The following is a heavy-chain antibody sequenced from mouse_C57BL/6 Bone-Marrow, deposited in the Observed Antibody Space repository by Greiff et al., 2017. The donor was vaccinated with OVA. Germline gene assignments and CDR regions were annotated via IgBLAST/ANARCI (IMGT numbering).Heavy chain of an antibody. D-gene: IGHD3-1*01. J-gene: IGHJ4*01. CDR2: ISYDGSN. V-gene: IGHV3-6*01. CDR1: GYSITSGYY. Sequence: VQLQQSGPGLVKPSQSLSLTCSVTGYSITSGYYWNWIRQFPGNKLEWMGYISYDGSNNYNPSLKNRISITRDTSKNQFFLKLNSVTTEDTATYYCAREPLTSGYYYAMDYWGQGTSVTVSS. CDR3: AREPLTSGYYYAMDY.